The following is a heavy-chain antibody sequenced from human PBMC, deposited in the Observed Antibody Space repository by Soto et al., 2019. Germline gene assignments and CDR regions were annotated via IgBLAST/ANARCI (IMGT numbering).Heavy chain of an antibody. CDR3: FVVPATDDAFDI. D-gene: IGHD2-2*01. CDR2: IYYSGST. CDR1: GGSISSSSYY. V-gene: IGHV4-39*01. Sequence: QLQLQESGPGLVKPSETLSLTCTVSGGSISSSSYYWGWIRQPPGKGLEWIGSIYYSGSTYYNPSLKSRVTISVDTSKNQFSLKLSSVTAADTAEYYCFVVPATDDAFDIWGQGTMVTVSS. J-gene: IGHJ3*02.